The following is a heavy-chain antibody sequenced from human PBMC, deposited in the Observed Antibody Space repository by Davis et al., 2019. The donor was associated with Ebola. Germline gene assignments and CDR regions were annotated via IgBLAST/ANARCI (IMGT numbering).Heavy chain of an antibody. D-gene: IGHD1-26*01. CDR3: TTDKELPPDY. CDR1: GFIFRNAW. V-gene: IGHV3-15*01. Sequence: GESLKISCVASGFIFRNAWMSWVRQAPGKGLEWVGSIKSKNDGGTTDLAAPVKGRFNISRDDSEKTMYLQMNSLKTEDTAVYYCTTDKELPPDYWGQGTLVTVSS. CDR2: IKSKNDGGTT. J-gene: IGHJ4*02.